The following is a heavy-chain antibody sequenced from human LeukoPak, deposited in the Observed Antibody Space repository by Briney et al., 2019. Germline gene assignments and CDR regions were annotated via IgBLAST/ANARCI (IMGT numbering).Heavy chain of an antibody. CDR1: GGTFSSYA. D-gene: IGHD1-26*01. V-gene: IGHV1-69*13. CDR3: ARDSQLSVVGATGAFDI. Sequence: SVKVSCKASGGTFSSYAISWVRQAPGQGLEWMGGIIPIFGTANYAQKFQGRVTITADESTSTAYMELSSLRSEDTAVYYCARDSQLSVVGATGAFDIWGQGTMVTVSS. J-gene: IGHJ3*02. CDR2: IIPIFGTA.